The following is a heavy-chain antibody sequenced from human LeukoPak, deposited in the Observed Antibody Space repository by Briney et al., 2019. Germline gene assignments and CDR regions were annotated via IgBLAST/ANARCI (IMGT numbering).Heavy chain of an antibody. CDR3: ARSSSWYDNWFDP. D-gene: IGHD6-13*01. Sequence: ASVKVSCKASGYTFTSYYMHWVRQAPGQGLAWMGIINPSGGSTSYAQKFQGRVTMTRDTSTSTVYMELSSLRSEDTAVYFCARSSSWYDNWFDPWGQGTLVTVSS. CDR1: GYTFTSYY. CDR2: INPSGGST. V-gene: IGHV1-46*01. J-gene: IGHJ5*02.